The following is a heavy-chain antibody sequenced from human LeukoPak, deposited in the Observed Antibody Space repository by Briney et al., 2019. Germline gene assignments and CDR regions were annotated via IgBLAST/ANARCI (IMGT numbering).Heavy chain of an antibody. CDR3: AKDPQSIAARPVDY. J-gene: IGHJ4*02. CDR2: ISGSGGST. D-gene: IGHD6-6*01. Sequence: GGSXXLSXAASGFTFSSYAMSWVRQAPGKGXEGXSAISGSGGSTYYADSVKGRFTISRDNSKNTLYLQMNSLRAEDTAVYYCAKDPQSIAARPVDYWGQGTLVTVSS. V-gene: IGHV3-23*01. CDR1: GFTFSSYA.